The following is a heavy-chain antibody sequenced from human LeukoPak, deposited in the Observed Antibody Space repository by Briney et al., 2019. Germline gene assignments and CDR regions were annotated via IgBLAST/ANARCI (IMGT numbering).Heavy chain of an antibody. Sequence: ASVKVSCKASGYTFTSYGISWVRQAPGQGLEWMGWISAYNGNTNYAQKLQGRVTMTTDTSTSTAYMELRSLRSDDTAVYYCARGVRKLLWFGELSTVFDYWGQGTLVTVSS. D-gene: IGHD3-10*01. CDR3: ARGVRKLLWFGELSTVFDY. V-gene: IGHV1-18*01. J-gene: IGHJ4*02. CDR2: ISAYNGNT. CDR1: GYTFTSYG.